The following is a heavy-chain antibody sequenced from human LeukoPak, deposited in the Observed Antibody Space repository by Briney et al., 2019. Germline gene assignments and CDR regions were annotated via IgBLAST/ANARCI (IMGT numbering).Heavy chain of an antibody. Sequence: PGGSLRISCAASGFTFSSYAMSWVRQAPGKGLEWVSAISGSGGSTYYADSVKGRFTISRDNSKNTLYLQMNSLRAEDTAVYYCAKSQQWLSYFDYWGQGTLVTVSS. CDR2: ISGSGGST. CDR3: AKSQQWLSYFDY. D-gene: IGHD6-19*01. CDR1: GFTFSSYA. J-gene: IGHJ4*02. V-gene: IGHV3-23*01.